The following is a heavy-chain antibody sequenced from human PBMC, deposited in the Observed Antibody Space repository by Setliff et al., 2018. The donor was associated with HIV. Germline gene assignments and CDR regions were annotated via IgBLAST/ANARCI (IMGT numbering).Heavy chain of an antibody. J-gene: IGHJ4*02. D-gene: IGHD1-26*01. CDR1: GFTFNSAW. CDR3: TTWQASNDY. CDR2: IRSDGTA. V-gene: IGHV3-15*01. Sequence: GSLRLSCATSGFTFNSAWMTWVRQGPGKGLEWVGRIRSDGTADYAAPVKGRFTISRDDSKSTVYLQMNSLKTEDTAVYYCTTWQASNDYWGQGTLVTVSS.